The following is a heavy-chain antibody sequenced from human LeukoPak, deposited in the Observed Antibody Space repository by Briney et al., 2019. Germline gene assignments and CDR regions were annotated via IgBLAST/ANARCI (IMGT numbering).Heavy chain of an antibody. D-gene: IGHD3-10*01. V-gene: IGHV4-39*01. Sequence: SQTLSLTCTVSGVSITSRSYYWGWIRQPPGKGLERIGSVYYTGPPYYNPSLKIRVTIYIDTSKNQFSMKLTSVTAPDTAVYYCARKRGLGSGSYYIRFDPWGQGTLVTVSS. CDR2: VYYTGPP. CDR3: ARKRGLGSGSYYIRFDP. J-gene: IGHJ5*02. CDR1: GVSITSRSYY.